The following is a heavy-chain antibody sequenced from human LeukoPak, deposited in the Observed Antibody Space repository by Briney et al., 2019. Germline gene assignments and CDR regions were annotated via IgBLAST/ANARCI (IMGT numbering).Heavy chain of an antibody. CDR1: GFSHSTSGVG. V-gene: IGHV2-5*01. D-gene: IGHD1-26*01. CDR2: IYWNDDK. CDR3: AHGWELLTEYYFDY. J-gene: IGHJ4*02. Sequence: SGPTLANPTQTLTLTCTFSGFSHSTSGVGVGWIRQPPGKALEWLALIYWNDDKRYSPSLKSRLTITKDTSKNQVVLTMTNMDPVDTATYYCAHGWELLTEYYFDYWGQGTLVTVSS.